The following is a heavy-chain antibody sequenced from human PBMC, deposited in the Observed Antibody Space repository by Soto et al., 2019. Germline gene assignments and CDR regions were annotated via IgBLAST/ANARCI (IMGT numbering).Heavy chain of an antibody. J-gene: IGHJ6*02. CDR2: ISWNSGSI. V-gene: IGHV3-9*01. D-gene: IGHD2-15*01. CDR3: AKGSGYCSGGSCYSHYYYYGMDV. CDR1: GFTFDDYA. Sequence: EVQLVESGGGLVQPGRSLRLSCAASGFTFDDYAMHWVRQAPGKGLEWVSGISWNSGSIGYADSVKGRFTISRDNAKNSLYLQMNSLRAEDTALYYCAKGSGYCSGGSCYSHYYYYGMDVWGQGTTVTVSS.